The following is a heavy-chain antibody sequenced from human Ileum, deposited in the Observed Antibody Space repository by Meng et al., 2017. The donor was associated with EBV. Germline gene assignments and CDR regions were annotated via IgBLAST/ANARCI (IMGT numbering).Heavy chain of an antibody. D-gene: IGHD2-8*02. Sequence: QVQLQQWGAGLSKLSETLPLTCAVNGGSLSGAYLNWIRQPQGKGLEWIGEIIHGGSPSYNPSLKSRVTISIDTSKNQLSLMLSSVTAADTAVYYCARRPTGIDYWGQGTLVTVSS. CDR3: ARRPTGIDY. J-gene: IGHJ4*02. CDR2: IIHGGSP. V-gene: IGHV4-34*12. CDR1: GGSLSGAY.